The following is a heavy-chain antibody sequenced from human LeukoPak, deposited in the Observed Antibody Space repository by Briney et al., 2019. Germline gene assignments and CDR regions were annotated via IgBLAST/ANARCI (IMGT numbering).Heavy chain of an antibody. CDR1: GGSISSYY. CDR2: IYYSGST. CDR3: ARVGVGDIHLDF. V-gene: IGHV4-59*08. D-gene: IGHD3-9*01. Sequence: SGTLSLTCTVSGGSISSYYWSWIRQPPGKGLEWIGYIYYSGSTNYNPSLKSRVTISVDTSKNQFSLKLTSVTAADTAVYHCARVGVGDIHLDFRGQGTLVTVSS. J-gene: IGHJ4*02.